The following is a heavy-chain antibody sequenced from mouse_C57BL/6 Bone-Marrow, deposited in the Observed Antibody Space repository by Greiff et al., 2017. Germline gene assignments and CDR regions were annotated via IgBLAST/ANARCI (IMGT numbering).Heavy chain of an antibody. Sequence: VQLQQPGAELVRPGSSVKLSCKASGYTFTSYWMHWVKQRPIQGLEWIGNIDPSDSETHYNQKFKDKATLTVDKSSSTAYMQLSSLTSEDSAVYYCAVHYGGSSYYVDYWGQGTTLTVSA. V-gene: IGHV1-52*01. D-gene: IGHD1-1*01. CDR2: IDPSDSET. J-gene: IGHJ2*01. CDR1: GYTFTSYW. CDR3: AVHYGGSSYYVDY.